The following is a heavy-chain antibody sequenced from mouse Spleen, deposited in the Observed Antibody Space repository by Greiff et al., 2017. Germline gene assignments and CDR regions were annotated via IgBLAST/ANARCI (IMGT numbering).Heavy chain of an antibody. D-gene: IGHD1-1*01. CDR2: INPSTGGT. CDR1: GYSFTGYY. V-gene: IGHV1-42*01. CDR3: ARGITTVVGRYFDV. J-gene: IGHJ1*01. Sequence: VQLKQSGPELVKPGASVKISCKASGYSFTGYYMNWVKQSPEKSLEWIGEINPSTGGTTYNQKFKAKATLTVDKSSSTAYMQLKSLTSEDSAVYYCARGITTVVGRYFDVWGAGTTVTVSS.